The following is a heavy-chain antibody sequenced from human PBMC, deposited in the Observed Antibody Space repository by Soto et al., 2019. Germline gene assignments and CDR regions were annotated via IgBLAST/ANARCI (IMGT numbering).Heavy chain of an antibody. CDR2: IWYDGSKK. CDR1: GFIFSNYG. Sequence: QVQLLESGGGVVQPGRSLRLSCAASGFIFSNYGMHWVRQAPGKGLEWVAVIWYDGSKKYYADSVKGRFTISRDNSKNTLYVEMTSLRVEDTAVYYCARVHGGYVYYGMEVWGQGTTVSVSS. V-gene: IGHV3-33*01. CDR3: ARVHGGYVYYGMEV. J-gene: IGHJ6*02. D-gene: IGHD5-12*01.